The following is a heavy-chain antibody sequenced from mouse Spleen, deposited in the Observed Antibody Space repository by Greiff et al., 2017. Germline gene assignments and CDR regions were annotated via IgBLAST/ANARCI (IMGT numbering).Heavy chain of an antibody. CDR1: GYTFTDYV. CDR2: IYPGSGST. CDR3: ARSHYDYDRGGY. Sequence: QVQLQQPGPELVKPGASVKMSCKASGYTFTDYVISWVKQRTGQGLEWIGEIYPGSGSTYYNEKFKGKATLTADKSSNTAYMQLSSLTSEDSAVYYCARSHYDYDRGGYWGQGTSVTVSS. J-gene: IGHJ4*01. V-gene: IGHV1-81*01. D-gene: IGHD2-4*01.